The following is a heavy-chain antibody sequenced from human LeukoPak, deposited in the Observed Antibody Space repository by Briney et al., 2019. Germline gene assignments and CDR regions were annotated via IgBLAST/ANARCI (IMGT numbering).Heavy chain of an antibody. CDR2: IIPIFGST. CDR3: ARFGSGYPYYFDY. J-gene: IGHJ4*02. Sequence: GASVKVSCNTSGDIFNSYSVSWVRQAPGQGLEWMGGIIPIFGSTNYAQKFQGRVTITTDTSTSTAYMELRSLRSDDTAVYYCARFGSGYPYYFDYWGQGTLVTVSS. CDR1: GDIFNSYS. V-gene: IGHV1-69*05. D-gene: IGHD3-22*01.